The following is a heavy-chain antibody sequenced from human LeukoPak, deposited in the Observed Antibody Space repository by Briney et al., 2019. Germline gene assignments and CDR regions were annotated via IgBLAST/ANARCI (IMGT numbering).Heavy chain of an antibody. J-gene: IGHJ5*02. V-gene: IGHV1-2*02. D-gene: IGHD3-3*01. CDR3: ARVSYDFWSGYFKWFDP. CDR1: GYTFTGYY. CDR2: INPNSGGT. Sequence: ASVKVSCKASGYTFTGYYMHWVRQAPGQGLEWMGWINPNSGGTNYAQKFQGRVTMTRDTSISTAYMELSRLRSDDTAVYYCARVSYDFWSGYFKWFDPWGQGTLVTAPS.